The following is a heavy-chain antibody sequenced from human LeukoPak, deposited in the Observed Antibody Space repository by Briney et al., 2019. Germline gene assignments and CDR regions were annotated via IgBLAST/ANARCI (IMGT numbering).Heavy chain of an antibody. CDR1: GFTLSSYS. CDR3: ASQSGYYYDSSGYFPDY. J-gene: IGHJ4*02. D-gene: IGHD3-22*01. CDR2: ISSSSIYI. Sequence: PGGSLRLSCAASGFTLSSYSMKWVRQAPGKGLEWVSSISSSSIYIYYADSVKGRFTISRDNAKNSLYLQMNSLRAEDTAVYYCASQSGYYYDSSGYFPDYWGQGTLVTVSS. V-gene: IGHV3-21*01.